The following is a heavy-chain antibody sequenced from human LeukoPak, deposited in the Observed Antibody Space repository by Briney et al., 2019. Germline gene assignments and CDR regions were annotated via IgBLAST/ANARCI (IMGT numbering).Heavy chain of an antibody. CDR1: GGSFSGYY. Sequence: SETLSLTCAVYGGSFSGYYWSWIRQPPGKGLEWIGEINHSGSTNYNPSLKSRVTISVDTSKNQFSLKLSSVTAADTAVYYCARPGRDGYNLWGQGTLVTVPS. CDR2: INHSGST. D-gene: IGHD5-24*01. CDR3: ARPGRDGYNL. V-gene: IGHV4-34*01. J-gene: IGHJ4*02.